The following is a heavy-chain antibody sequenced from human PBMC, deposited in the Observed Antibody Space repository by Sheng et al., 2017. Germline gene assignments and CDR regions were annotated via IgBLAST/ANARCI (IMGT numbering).Heavy chain of an antibody. V-gene: IGHV1-69*04. CDR1: GGTFSSYA. CDR3: ARVRYCGGDCYTYYYYYYMDV. D-gene: IGHD2-21*01. Sequence: QVQLVQSGAEVKKPGSSVKVSCKASGGTFSSYAISWVRQAPGQGLEWMGGIIPILGIANYAQKFQGRVTITADKSTSTAYMELSSLRSEDTAVYYCARVRYCGGDCYTYYYYYYMDVWGKGTTVTVSS. J-gene: IGHJ6*03. CDR2: IIPILGIA.